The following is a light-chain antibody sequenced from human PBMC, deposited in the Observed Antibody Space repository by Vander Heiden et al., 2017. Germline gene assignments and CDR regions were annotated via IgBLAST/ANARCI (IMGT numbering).Light chain of an antibody. CDR3: SSYAGSSVV. CDR2: EVS. Sequence: QSALTQPPSASGSPGQSVTISCTGTSSDVGGYNYVSWYQQHPGKAPKLMIYEVSKRPSGVPDRFSGSKSGNTASLTVSGLQAEDEADYYCSSYAGSSVVFGGGTKL. V-gene: IGLV2-8*01. J-gene: IGLJ2*01. CDR1: SSDVGGYNY.